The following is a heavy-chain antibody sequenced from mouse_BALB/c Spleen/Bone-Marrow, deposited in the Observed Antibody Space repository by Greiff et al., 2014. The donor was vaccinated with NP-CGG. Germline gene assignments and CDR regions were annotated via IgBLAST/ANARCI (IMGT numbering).Heavy chain of an antibody. CDR3: ARGSYYYGSSSPWFAY. CDR1: GYTFTSYW. D-gene: IGHD1-1*01. Sequence: DLVKPGASVKLSCKASGYTFTSYWINWIKQRPGQGLEWIGRIPPGSGTTYYNEMFKGKATLTVDTSSTTGYIQLSSLSSEDSAVYFCARGSYYYGSSSPWFAYWGQGTLVTVSA. J-gene: IGHJ3*01. V-gene: IGHV1S41*01. CDR2: IPPGSGTT.